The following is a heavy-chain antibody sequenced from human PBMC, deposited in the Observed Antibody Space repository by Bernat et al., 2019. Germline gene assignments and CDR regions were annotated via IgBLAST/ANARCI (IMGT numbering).Heavy chain of an antibody. CDR3: ARVWRSLQDYYYYGMDV. V-gene: IGHV1-2*02. D-gene: IGHD4-11*01. J-gene: IGHJ6*02. CDR2: INPNSGGT. CDR1: GYTFTGYY. Sequence: QVQLVQSGAEVKKPGASVKVSCKASGYTFTGYYMHWVRQAPGQGLEWMGWINPNSGGTNYAQKFQGRVTMTRDTSISTAYMELSRLGSDDTAVYNCARVWRSLQDYYYYGMDVWGQGTTVTVSS.